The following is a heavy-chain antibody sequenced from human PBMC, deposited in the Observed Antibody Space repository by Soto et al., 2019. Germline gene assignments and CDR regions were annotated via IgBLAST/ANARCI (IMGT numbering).Heavy chain of an antibody. Sequence: LRLSCAASGSTFTSSVMAWVRRPPGRGLEWISSLGLIPRHTFYADSVKGRFTISRDNSRTTLYLQMTGLTFDDTAVYYCAAYADGPYRPPYDYWGQGTQVTVSS. CDR2: LGLIPRHT. V-gene: IGHV3-23*01. D-gene: IGHD3-16*02. CDR1: GSTFTSSV. CDR3: AAYADGPYRPPYDY. J-gene: IGHJ4*02.